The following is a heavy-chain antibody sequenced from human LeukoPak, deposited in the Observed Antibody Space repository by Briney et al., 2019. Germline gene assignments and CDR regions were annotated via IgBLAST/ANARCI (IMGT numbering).Heavy chain of an antibody. J-gene: IGHJ4*02. V-gene: IGHV1-69*05. CDR1: GGTFTSYA. CDR3: ARGGDTAMVTISYYFDY. Sequence: SVKVSCKASGGTFTSYAISWVRQAPEQGLEWMGGIIPIFGTANYAQKFQGRVTITTDESASTAYMELSSLRSEDTAVYYCARGGDTAMVTISYYFDYWGQGTLVTVSS. CDR2: IIPIFGTA. D-gene: IGHD5-18*01.